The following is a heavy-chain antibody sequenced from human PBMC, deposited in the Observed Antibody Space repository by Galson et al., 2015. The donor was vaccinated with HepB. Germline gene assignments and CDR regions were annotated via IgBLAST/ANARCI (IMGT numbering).Heavy chain of an antibody. D-gene: IGHD3-3*01. V-gene: IGHV3-30-3*01. CDR3: ARETMHAFEI. CDR1: GFTFSSYA. CDR2: ISYDGSNK. J-gene: IGHJ3*02. Sequence: SLRLSCAASGFTFSSYAMHWVRQAPGKGLEWVAVISYDGSNKYYADSVKGRFTISRDNSKNTLYLQMNSLRAEDTAVYYCARETMHAFEIWGQGTMVTVSS.